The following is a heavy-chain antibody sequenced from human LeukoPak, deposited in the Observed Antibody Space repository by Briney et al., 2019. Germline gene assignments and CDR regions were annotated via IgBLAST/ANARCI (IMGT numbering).Heavy chain of an antibody. CDR1: GGSISSGDYY. D-gene: IGHD3-10*01. J-gene: IGHJ5*02. CDR3: ARVLLWFGEFDWFDP. CDR2: IYYSGST. V-gene: IGHV4-30-4*01. Sequence: PSETLSLTCTVSGGSISSGDYYWSWIRQPPGKGLEWIGYIYYSGSTYYNPSLESRVTISVDTSKNQFSLKLSSVTAADTAVYYCARVLLWFGEFDWFDPWGQGTLVTVSS.